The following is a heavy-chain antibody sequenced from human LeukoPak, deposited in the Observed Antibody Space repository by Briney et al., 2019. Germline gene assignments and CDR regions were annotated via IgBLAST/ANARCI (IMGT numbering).Heavy chain of an antibody. CDR2: ITGSGSDT. J-gene: IGHJ4*02. CDR1: GFTFSSYT. Sequence: GGSLRLSCAASGFTFSSYTMNWVRQAPGEGLEWVSSITGSGSDTYYADSVKGRFTISRDNAKNTLYLQMNSLRAEDTAVYYCARDPGRYYDILTGPDYWGQGTLVTVSS. CDR3: ARDPGRYYDILTGPDY. D-gene: IGHD3-9*01. V-gene: IGHV3-21*01.